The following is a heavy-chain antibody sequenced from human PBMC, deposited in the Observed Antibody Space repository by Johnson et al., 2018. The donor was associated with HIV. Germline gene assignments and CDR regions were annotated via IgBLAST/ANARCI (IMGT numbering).Heavy chain of an antibody. J-gene: IGHJ3*01. D-gene: IGHD6-13*01. V-gene: IGHV3-30*14. CDR2: ISSDAHNT. Sequence: VQVLESGGGVVQPGKSLRLSCAASRFTLRAYTMHWVRQAPGKGLEWVALISSDAHNTYYGDSVKGRFTISRDTSNNTVHLQMGSLRAEDMAVYYCARSSSTWYFAFDVWGQGTMVTVSS. CDR3: ARSSSTWYFAFDV. CDR1: RFTLRAYT.